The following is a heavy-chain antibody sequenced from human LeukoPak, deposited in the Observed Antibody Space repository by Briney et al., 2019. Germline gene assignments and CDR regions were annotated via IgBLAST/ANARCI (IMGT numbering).Heavy chain of an antibody. Sequence: ASVKVSCKDSGYTFTSYGISWVRQAPGQGLEWMGWISAYNANTNYAQKFQGRVAVTTDTSTSTASMELRSLRSDDTAVYYCARARQWLPYDYWGQGTLVTVSS. V-gene: IGHV1-18*01. CDR1: GYTFTSYG. J-gene: IGHJ4*02. CDR2: ISAYNANT. D-gene: IGHD6-19*01. CDR3: ARARQWLPYDY.